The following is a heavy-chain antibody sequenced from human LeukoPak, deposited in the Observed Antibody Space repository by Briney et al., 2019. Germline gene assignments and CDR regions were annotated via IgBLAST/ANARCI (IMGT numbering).Heavy chain of an antibody. V-gene: IGHV1-46*01. CDR2: INPSGGST. CDR3: AREGFPPKISDFWSGLGPYYYYGMDV. Sequence: ASVKVSCKASGYTFASYYMHWVRQAPGQGLEWMGIINPSGGSTSYAQKFQGRVTMTRDTSTSTVYMELSSLRSEDTAVYYCAREGFPPKISDFWSGLGPYYYYGMDVWGQGTTVTVSS. CDR1: GYTFASYY. J-gene: IGHJ6*02. D-gene: IGHD3-3*01.